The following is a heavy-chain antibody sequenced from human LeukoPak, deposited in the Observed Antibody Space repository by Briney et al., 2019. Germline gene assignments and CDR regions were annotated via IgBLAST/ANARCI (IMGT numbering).Heavy chain of an antibody. CDR3: AREALGYSSGWANLDYYGMDV. Sequence: GWSLRLSCAASGFTVRTNYMTLVRQAPGKGLEGVSVILAGGTSYYADSVKDRFTISRDDSKNTLFLQMKSLRAGDTAVYYCAREALGYSSGWANLDYYGMDVWGQGTTVTVSS. CDR2: ILAGGTS. CDR1: GFTVRTNY. J-gene: IGHJ6*02. V-gene: IGHV3-53*01. D-gene: IGHD6-19*01.